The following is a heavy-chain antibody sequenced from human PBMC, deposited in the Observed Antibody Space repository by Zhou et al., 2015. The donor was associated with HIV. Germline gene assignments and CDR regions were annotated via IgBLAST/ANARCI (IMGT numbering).Heavy chain of an antibody. Sequence: QVQLVQSGAEVKKPGASVKVSCKASGYTFTNYGITWVRQAPGQGLEWMGGIIPIFGTANYAQKFQGRVTITADESTSTAYMELSSLRSEDTAVYYCASWSQPNTYGFLKTDYWGQGTLVTVSS. CDR2: IIPIFGTA. V-gene: IGHV1-69*13. CDR3: ASWSQPNTYGFLKTDY. D-gene: IGHD5-18*01. J-gene: IGHJ4*02. CDR1: GYTFTNYG.